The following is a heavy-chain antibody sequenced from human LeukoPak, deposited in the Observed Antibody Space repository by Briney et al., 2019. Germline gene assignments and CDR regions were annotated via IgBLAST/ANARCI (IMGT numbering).Heavy chain of an antibody. V-gene: IGHV3-48*01. CDR2: ISSGSSTI. CDR1: GFTFSSYN. D-gene: IGHD1-1*01. J-gene: IGHJ6*03. CDR3: ARDGSYNPYYYMDV. Sequence: GGSLRLSCAASGFTFSSYNMNWVRQAPGEGLEGVAYISSGSSTIYYAESVKGRFTISRDNSKNTLYLQMNSLRAEDTAVYYCARDGSYNPYYYMDVWGKGTTVTVSS.